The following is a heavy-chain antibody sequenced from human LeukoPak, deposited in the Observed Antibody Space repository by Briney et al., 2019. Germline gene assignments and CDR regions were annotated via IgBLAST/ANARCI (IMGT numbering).Heavy chain of an antibody. CDR1: GFTFSSYA. Sequence: GGSLRLSCAASGFTFSSYAMSWVRQAPGKGLEWVSAISGSGGSTYYADSVKGRFTISRDNSKNTLYLQMNSLRAEDTAVYYCAKDQAPYSSGWYYGYWGQGTLVTVSS. CDR3: AKDQAPYSSGWYYGY. V-gene: IGHV3-23*01. CDR2: ISGSGGST. D-gene: IGHD6-19*01. J-gene: IGHJ4*02.